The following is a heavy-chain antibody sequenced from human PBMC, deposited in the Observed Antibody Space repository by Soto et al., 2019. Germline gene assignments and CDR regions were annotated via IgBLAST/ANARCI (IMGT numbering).Heavy chain of an antibody. CDR3: ARVEYGSGLYGMDV. D-gene: IGHD3-10*01. CDR2: INHSGST. J-gene: IGHJ6*02. CDR1: GGSFSGYY. V-gene: IGHV4-34*01. Sequence: SETLSLTCAVYGGSFSGYYWSWIRQPPGKGLEWIGEINHSGSTNYNPSLKSRVTISVDTSKNQFSLKLSSVTAADTAVYYCARVEYGSGLYGMDVWGQGTTVTVSS.